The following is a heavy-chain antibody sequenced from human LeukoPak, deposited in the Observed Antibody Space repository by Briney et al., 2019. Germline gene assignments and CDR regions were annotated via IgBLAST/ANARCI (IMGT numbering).Heavy chain of an antibody. CDR3: TRDWTY. J-gene: IGHJ4*02. V-gene: IGHV1-8*01. CDR2: VHPDSGDT. CDR1: GYTFTNYD. Sequence: ASVKVSCKTSGYTFTNYDINWVRQASGQGLEWMGWVHPDSGDTGYAQKFQGRLTMTTNTSSRMAYMEMTSLRSDDTAVYYCTRDWTYWGPGTLVTVSS. D-gene: IGHD1-1*01.